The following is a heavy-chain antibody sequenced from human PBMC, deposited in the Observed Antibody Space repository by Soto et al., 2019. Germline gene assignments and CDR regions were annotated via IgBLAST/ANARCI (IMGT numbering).Heavy chain of an antibody. CDR3: TRAAREFSGSYSIY. D-gene: IGHD1-26*01. Sequence: ASVKVSCKASGYTFTNYGINCVRQAPGQGLEWMGWISAYGNTNYAQNLQGRVTMTTDTSTTTAYMELRSLRSDDTAVFYCTRAAREFSGSYSIYWGQGTLVTVS. CDR1: GYTFTNYG. V-gene: IGHV1-18*01. CDR2: ISAYGNT. J-gene: IGHJ1*01.